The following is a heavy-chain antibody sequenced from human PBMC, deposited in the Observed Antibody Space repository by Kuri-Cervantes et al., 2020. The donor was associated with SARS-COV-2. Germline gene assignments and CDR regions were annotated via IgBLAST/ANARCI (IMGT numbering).Heavy chain of an antibody. V-gene: IGHV4-30-4*08. CDR1: GGSISSGDYY. CDR3: AREGYDFWSGYFTFDY. Sequence: SCTVSGGSISSGDYYWSWIRQPPGRGLEWIGYIYYSGSTYYNPSLKSRVTISVDTSKNQFSLKLSSVTAADTAVYYCAREGYDFWSGYFTFDYWGQGTLVTVSS. CDR2: IYYSGST. D-gene: IGHD3-3*01. J-gene: IGHJ4*02.